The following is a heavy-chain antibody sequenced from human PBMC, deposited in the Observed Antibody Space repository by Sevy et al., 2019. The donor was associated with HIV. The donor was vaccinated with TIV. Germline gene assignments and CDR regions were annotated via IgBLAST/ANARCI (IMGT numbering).Heavy chain of an antibody. D-gene: IGHD3-9*01. J-gene: IGHJ4*02. CDR1: GFTFSSYW. CDR3: ARDRPPYDILTGYSTTFDY. CDR2: IKHDGSEE. Sequence: GGSLRLSCAASGFTFSSYWMSWVRQAPGKGLEWVANIKHDGSEEYYVDSVKGRFTISRDNAKNSLYLQMNSLRAEVTSVYYCARDRPPYDILTGYSTTFDYWGQGTLVTVSS. V-gene: IGHV3-7*01.